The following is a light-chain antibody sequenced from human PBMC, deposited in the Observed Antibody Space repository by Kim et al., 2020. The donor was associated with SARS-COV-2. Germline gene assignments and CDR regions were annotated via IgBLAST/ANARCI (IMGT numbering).Light chain of an antibody. J-gene: IGKJ2*01. CDR3: QQQSSSAIMYS. CDR2: AAS. Sequence: EILLTQSPGTLSLSPGERATLSCRASQSVSSFYLAWYQQKPGQAPRLLIYAASTRAPGIPDRFSGSGSGTDFTLTISRLEPEDFAVYYCQQQSSSAIMYSLGQGTKLEI. CDR1: QSVSSFY. V-gene: IGKV3-20*01.